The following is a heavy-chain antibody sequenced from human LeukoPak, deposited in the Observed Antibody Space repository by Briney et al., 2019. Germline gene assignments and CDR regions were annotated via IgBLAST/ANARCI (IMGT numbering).Heavy chain of an antibody. Sequence: PSETLSLTCTVSGGSISSYYWSWIRPPPGKGLEWIGYIHYSGSTNYNPSLKSRVTISVDTSKNQFSLKLSSVTAADTAVYYCARGGSGYRFDSWGQGTLVTVSS. CDR2: IHYSGST. CDR1: GGSISSYY. CDR3: ARGGSGYRFDS. V-gene: IGHV4-59*01. J-gene: IGHJ4*02. D-gene: IGHD3-22*01.